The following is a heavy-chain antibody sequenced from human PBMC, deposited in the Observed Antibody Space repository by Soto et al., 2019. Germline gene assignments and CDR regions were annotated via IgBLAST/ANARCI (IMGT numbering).Heavy chain of an antibody. CDR1: GFTVSTKY. CDR2: IYSGGST. J-gene: IGHJ4*02. V-gene: IGHV3-66*01. CDR3: ARDPWSAEY. Sequence: EVQLVESGGGLVQPGGSLRLSCAASGFTVSTKYMSWVRQAPGKGLEWVSVIYSGGSTFYADSVRGRFTISRDNSKNTVNLQMNSSRAEDTAVYYCARDPWSAEYWGQGTLVTVSS.